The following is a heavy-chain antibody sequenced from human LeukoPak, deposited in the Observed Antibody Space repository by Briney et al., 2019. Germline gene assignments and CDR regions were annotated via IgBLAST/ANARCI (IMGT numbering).Heavy chain of an antibody. CDR2: MNPNSGNT. D-gene: IGHD3-3*01. J-gene: IGHJ5*02. CDR3: FVFGRDFWSGYLSRNWFDP. V-gene: IGHV1-8*02. CDR1: GYTFTSYD. Sequence: ASVKVSCKASGYTFTSYDINWVRQATGQGLEWMGWMNPNSGNTGYAQKFQGRVTMTRNTSISTAYMELSSLRSEDTAVYYCFVFGRDFWSGYLSRNWFDPWGQGTLVTVSS.